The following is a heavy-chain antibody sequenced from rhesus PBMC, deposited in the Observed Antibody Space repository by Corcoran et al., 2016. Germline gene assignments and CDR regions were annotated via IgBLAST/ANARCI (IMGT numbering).Heavy chain of an antibody. Sequence: QLQLQESGPGPVKPSETLSLTCAASGGSISGGYGWSWIRQPPGKGLEWIGHIFGSIECTYYNPSLKSRLTISTYTSKNKFSLKLSSVTAADTAVYYCARESSSGHYFDYWGQGVLVTVSS. CDR1: GGSISGGYG. J-gene: IGHJ4*01. V-gene: IGHV4S7*01. CDR2: IFGSIECT. D-gene: IGHD6-31*01. CDR3: ARESSSGHYFDY.